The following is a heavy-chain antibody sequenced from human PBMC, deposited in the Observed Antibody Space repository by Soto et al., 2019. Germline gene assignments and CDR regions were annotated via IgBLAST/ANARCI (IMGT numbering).Heavy chain of an antibody. CDR2: VRGKANNYAT. CDR3: TSSSVYKFDY. D-gene: IGHD3-22*01. J-gene: IGHJ4*02. Sequence: EVRLVESGGGLVQPGGSLKLSCAASGFTFSGSDIHWVRQASGKGLEWVGRVRGKANNYATAYAASVSGRFTISRDDSKNTAYLQMNSLKTEDTAVYYCTSSSVYKFDYWGQGTLVTVSS. V-gene: IGHV3-73*02. CDR1: GFTFSGSD.